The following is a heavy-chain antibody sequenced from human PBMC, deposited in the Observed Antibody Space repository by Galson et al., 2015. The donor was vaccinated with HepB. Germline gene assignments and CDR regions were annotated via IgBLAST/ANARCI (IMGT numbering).Heavy chain of an antibody. Sequence: SLRLSCAASGFTFSSYSMNWVRQAPGKGLEWVSSISSSSSYIYYADSVKGRFTISRDNAKNSLYLQMNSLRAEDTAVYYCARTWTSGSYRDFWGQGTLVTVSS. CDR3: ARTWTSGSYRDF. D-gene: IGHD1-26*01. J-gene: IGHJ4*02. V-gene: IGHV3-21*01. CDR1: GFTFSSYS. CDR2: ISSSSSYI.